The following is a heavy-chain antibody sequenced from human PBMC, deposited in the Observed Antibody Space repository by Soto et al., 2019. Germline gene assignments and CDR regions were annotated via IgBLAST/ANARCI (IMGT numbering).Heavy chain of an antibody. J-gene: IGHJ5*02. V-gene: IGHV1-3*01. CDR1: GYTFTSYA. CDR2: INAGNGNT. CDR3: ARGSVVGFDP. D-gene: IGHD2-15*01. Sequence: QVQLVQSGAEVKKPGASVKVSCKASGYTFTSYAMHWVRQAPGQRLEWMGWINAGNGNTKYSQKFQGRVTITRDTSASTAYMGLSRLRSEATAVYYCARGSVVGFDPWGQGTLVTVSS.